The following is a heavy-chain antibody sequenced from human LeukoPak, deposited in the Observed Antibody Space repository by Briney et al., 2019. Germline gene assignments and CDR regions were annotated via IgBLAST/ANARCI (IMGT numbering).Heavy chain of an antibody. J-gene: IGHJ6*03. Sequence: SETLSLTCAVYGGSFSGYYWSWIRQPPGKGLEWIGSIYYSGSTYYNPSLKSRVTISVDTSKNQFSLKLSSVTAADTAVYYCARHVAAAGTVGYYYYMDVWGKGTTVTISS. D-gene: IGHD6-13*01. CDR1: GGSFSGYY. CDR2: IYYSGST. CDR3: ARHVAAAGTVGYYYYMDV. V-gene: IGHV4-34*01.